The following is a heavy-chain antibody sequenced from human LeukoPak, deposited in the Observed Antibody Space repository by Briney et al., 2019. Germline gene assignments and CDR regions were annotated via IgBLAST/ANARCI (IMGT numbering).Heavy chain of an antibody. CDR3: ARDLDWVFDL. Sequence: GASVKVSCKASGYTFTRWNFSWVRQAPGQGLEWMGWISTYNGDTKHAQKFQGRVTMTTDTSTSTTYMELRSLTSDDTAVYYCARDLDWVFDLWGRGTLVTVSS. V-gene: IGHV1-18*01. CDR2: ISTYNGDT. D-gene: IGHD3-9*01. J-gene: IGHJ2*01. CDR1: GYTFTRWN.